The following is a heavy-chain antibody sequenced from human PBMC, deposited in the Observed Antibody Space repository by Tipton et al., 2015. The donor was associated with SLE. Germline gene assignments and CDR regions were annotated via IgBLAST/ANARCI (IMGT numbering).Heavy chain of an antibody. CDR3: ARVSSWDPLFDY. CDR2: IYYSGST. D-gene: IGHD6-13*01. Sequence: TLSLTCTVSGGSISSYYWSWIRQPPGKGLEWIGYIYYSGSTNYNPSLKSRVTISVDTSKNQFSLKLSSVTAADTAVYYCARVSSWDPLFDYWGQGTLVTVSS. CDR1: GGSISSYY. J-gene: IGHJ4*02. V-gene: IGHV4-59*01.